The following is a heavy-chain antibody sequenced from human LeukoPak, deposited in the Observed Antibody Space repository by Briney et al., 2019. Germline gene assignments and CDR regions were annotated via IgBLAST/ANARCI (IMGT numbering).Heavy chain of an antibody. CDR3: ARQPQEGYCSSTSCYTVDWFDP. CDR2: IYHSGST. V-gene: IGHV4-38-2*01. CDR1: GYSISSGYY. D-gene: IGHD2-2*02. Sequence: SETLSLTCAVSGYSISSGYYCGWIRQPPGKGLEWIGSIYHSGSTYYNPSLKSRVTISVDTSKNQFSLKLSSVTAADTAVYHCARQPQEGYCSSTSCYTVDWFDPWGQGTLVTVSS. J-gene: IGHJ5*02.